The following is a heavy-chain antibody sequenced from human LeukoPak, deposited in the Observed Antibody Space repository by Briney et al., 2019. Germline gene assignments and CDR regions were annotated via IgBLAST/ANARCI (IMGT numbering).Heavy chain of an antibody. V-gene: IGHV1-46*01. CDR3: ARANHFSPRHPAAGYDAFDI. Sequence: GASVKVSCKASGYTFTSYYMHWVRQAPGQGLEWMGIINPSGGSTSYAQKFQGRVTMTRDTSTSTVYMELSSLRSEDTAVYYCARANHFSPRHPAAGYDAFDIWGQGTMVTVSS. CDR2: INPSGGST. D-gene: IGHD6-13*01. J-gene: IGHJ3*02. CDR1: GYTFTSYY.